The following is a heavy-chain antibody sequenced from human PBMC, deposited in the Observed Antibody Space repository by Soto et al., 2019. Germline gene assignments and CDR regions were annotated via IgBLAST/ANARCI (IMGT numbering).Heavy chain of an antibody. J-gene: IGHJ6*02. CDR1: GGSISSSNW. CDR2: NYHSGST. V-gene: IGHV4-4*02. CDR3: ARDLYYYGMDV. Sequence: QVQLQESGPGLVKPSGTLSLTCAVSGGSISSSNWWSWVRQPPGKGLEWIGENYHSGSTNYNPSLKSRVTISVDTSKNQGSLKLSYVTAADTAVYYCARDLYYYGMDVWGQGTTVTVSS.